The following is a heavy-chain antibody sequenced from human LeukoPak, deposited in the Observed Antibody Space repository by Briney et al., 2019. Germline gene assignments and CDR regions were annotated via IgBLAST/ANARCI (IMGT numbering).Heavy chain of an antibody. J-gene: IGHJ5*02. Sequence: KPSETLSLTCTVSGGSIRSYSWSWFRQPAGKGLEWIGRIYSSGSTNYKPSLKSRVTMSVDTSKNHFSLNLSSVTAADTAIYYCARGGAVPAYNWFDPWGQGTLVTVSS. CDR2: IYSSGST. V-gene: IGHV4-4*07. CDR1: GGSIRSYS. D-gene: IGHD6-19*01. CDR3: ARGGAVPAYNWFDP.